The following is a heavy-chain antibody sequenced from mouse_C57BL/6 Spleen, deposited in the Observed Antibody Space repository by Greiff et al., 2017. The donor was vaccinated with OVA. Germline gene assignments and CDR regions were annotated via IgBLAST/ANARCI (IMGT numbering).Heavy chain of an antibody. CDR1: GYTFTDYY. D-gene: IGHD3-2*02. CDR3: ARGGSGSSLDY. CDR2: IYPGSGNT. Sequence: VKLVESGAELVRPGASVKLSCKASGYTFTDYYINWVKQRPGQGLEWIARIYPGSGNTYYNEKFKGKATLTAEKSSSTAYMQLSSLTSEDSAVYFCARGGSGSSLDYWGQGTTLTVSS. J-gene: IGHJ2*01. V-gene: IGHV1-76*01.